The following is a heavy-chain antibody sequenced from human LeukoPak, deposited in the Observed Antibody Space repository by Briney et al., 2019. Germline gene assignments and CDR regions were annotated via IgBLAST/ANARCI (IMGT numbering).Heavy chain of an antibody. CDR2: IYYSGST. V-gene: IGHV4-59*01. CDR3: ARGGYYYGSGSYSGFDY. D-gene: IGHD3-10*01. J-gene: IGHJ4*02. Sequence: SSQTLSLTCTVSGGSISSYYWSWIRQPPGKGLEWTGYIYYSGSTNFNPSLKSRVTISVDTSKNQFSLKLSSVTAADTAVYYCARGGYYYGSGSYSGFDYWGQGTLVTVSS. CDR1: GGSISSYY.